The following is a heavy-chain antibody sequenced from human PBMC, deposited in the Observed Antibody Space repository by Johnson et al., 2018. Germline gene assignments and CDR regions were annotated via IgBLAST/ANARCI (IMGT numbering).Heavy chain of an antibody. Sequence: EVQLLESGGGLVQPGRSLRLSCAASGFSFDDYAMHWVRQAPGKGLEWVSGISWNSGPLGYADSVKGRFTISRDNAKNSLYLQMNSLRAEDTALYFCAKNFQVYGDYVWYFDLWGRGTLVTVSS. D-gene: IGHD4-17*01. J-gene: IGHJ2*01. CDR2: ISWNSGPL. CDR3: AKNFQVYGDYVWYFDL. CDR1: GFSFDDYA. V-gene: IGHV3-9*01.